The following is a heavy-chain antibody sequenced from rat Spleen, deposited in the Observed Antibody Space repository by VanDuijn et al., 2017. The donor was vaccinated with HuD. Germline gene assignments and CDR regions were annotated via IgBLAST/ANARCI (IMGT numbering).Heavy chain of an antibody. CDR3: AKEGFGVTFAY. CDR2: INTDGGRT. V-gene: IGHV5-58*01. CDR1: GFTFSSYW. J-gene: IGHJ3*01. Sequence: EVQLVETGGGLVQPGRSLKLSCVASGFTFSSYWMYWIRQAPGKGLEWVSSINTDGGRTYYPDSVKGRFTDSRENAENTVYLQMNSLRSEDTATYYCAKEGFGVTFAYWGQGSLVTVSS. D-gene: IGHD4-3*01.